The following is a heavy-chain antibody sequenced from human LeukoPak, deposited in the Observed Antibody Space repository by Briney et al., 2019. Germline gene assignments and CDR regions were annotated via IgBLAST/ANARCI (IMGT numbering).Heavy chain of an antibody. D-gene: IGHD3-10*01. J-gene: IGHJ4*02. CDR1: GFTFSSYW. CDR3: ARGEGTSFDY. CDR2: IYSGGST. Sequence: GGSLRLSCVASGFTFSSYWMSWVRQAPGKGLEWVSVIYSGGSTYYADSVKGRFTISRDNSKNTLYLQMNSLRAEDTAVYYCARGEGTSFDYWGQGTLVTVSS. V-gene: IGHV3-66*02.